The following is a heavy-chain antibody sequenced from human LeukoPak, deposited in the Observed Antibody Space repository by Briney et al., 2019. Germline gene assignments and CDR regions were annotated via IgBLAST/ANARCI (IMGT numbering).Heavy chain of an antibody. CDR2: ISGSGGNT. CDR1: GFTFSILD. V-gene: IGHV3-23*01. Sequence: GGSLRLSCAASGFTFSILDMSWVRQSPGKGLEWVSIISGSGGNTNYADSVKGRFTISRDNSNNTLYLQMNSLRAEDTAVYYCAKDLSYCSGGTCYTSRYYGMDVWGQGTTVTVSS. J-gene: IGHJ6*02. D-gene: IGHD2-15*01. CDR3: AKDLSYCSGGTCYTSRYYGMDV.